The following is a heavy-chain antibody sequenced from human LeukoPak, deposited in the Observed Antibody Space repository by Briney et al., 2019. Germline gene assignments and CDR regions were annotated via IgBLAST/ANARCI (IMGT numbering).Heavy chain of an antibody. CDR2: ISASGGST. V-gene: IGHV3-23*01. J-gene: IGHJ4*02. D-gene: IGHD6-19*01. CDR1: GFTFSSYA. Sequence: GGSLRLSCAASGFTFSSYAMSWVRQAPGKGLEWVSAISASGGSTYYTESVKGRFTISRDNSKNTLYLQMNSLRVEDTAVYYCAKSSLQVTAVADRFDYWGQGTLVTVSS. CDR3: AKSSLQVTAVADRFDY.